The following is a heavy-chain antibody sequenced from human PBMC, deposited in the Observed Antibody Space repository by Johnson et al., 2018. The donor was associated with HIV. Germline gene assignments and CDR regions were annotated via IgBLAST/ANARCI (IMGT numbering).Heavy chain of an antibody. J-gene: IGHJ3*02. CDR1: GFTFEDYA. Sequence: QLVESGGGLVQPGRSLRLSCAASGFTFEDYAMHWVRQPPGKGLEWVSSISWNSDTIAYADSVKGRFTISRDNAKNTLYLQMNSLRAEDTAVYYCAKGERGYSNAFDIWGQGTMVTVSS. CDR3: AKGERGYSNAFDI. CDR2: ISWNSDTI. V-gene: IGHV3-9*01. D-gene: IGHD5-18*01.